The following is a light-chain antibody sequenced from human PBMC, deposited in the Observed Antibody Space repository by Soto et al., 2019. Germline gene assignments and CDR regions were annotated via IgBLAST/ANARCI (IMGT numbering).Light chain of an antibody. CDR3: LQSYSTPIT. V-gene: IGKV1-17*01. Sequence: DIQMTQSPSSLSASVGHTVTITCRASQDVRSDLGWYQHKPGKAPKRLIYAASRLQGGVPSRFSGSGSGTEFTLTIGSLQPEDSATYYCLQSYSTPITFGQGTRLEIK. CDR2: AAS. CDR1: QDVRSD. J-gene: IGKJ5*01.